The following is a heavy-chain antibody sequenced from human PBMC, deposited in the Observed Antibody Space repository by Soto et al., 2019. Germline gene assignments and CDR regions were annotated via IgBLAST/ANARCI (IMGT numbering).Heavy chain of an antibody. V-gene: IGHV5-10-1*01. J-gene: IGHJ6*02. CDR3: ARLEGLAPYYYYYYGMDV. CDR2: IDPSDSYT. D-gene: IGHD3-3*01. Sequence: PGESLKISCKGSGYSFTKYWISWVRQMPGKGLEWMGRIDPSDSYTNYSPSFQGHVTISADKSISTAYLQWSSLKASDTAMYYCARLEGLAPYYYYYYGMDVWGQGTTVTVSS. CDR1: GYSFTKYW.